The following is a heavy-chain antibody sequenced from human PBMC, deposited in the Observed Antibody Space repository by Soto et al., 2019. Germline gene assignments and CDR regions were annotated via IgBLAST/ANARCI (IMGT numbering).Heavy chain of an antibody. Sequence: EVQLLESGGGLVQPGGSLRLSCAAAGFTFSNYALTWVRQSPGKGLEWVSTFSGSGGSTYYADSVRGRFTISRDNSKNTLLLQMNSLRVGDTAIYYGARDWTGDTCPCLDVWGQGTTVSVSS. V-gene: IGHV3-23*01. D-gene: IGHD3-3*01. CDR2: FSGSGGST. CDR1: GFTFSNYA. J-gene: IGHJ6*02. CDR3: ARDWTGDTCPCLDV.